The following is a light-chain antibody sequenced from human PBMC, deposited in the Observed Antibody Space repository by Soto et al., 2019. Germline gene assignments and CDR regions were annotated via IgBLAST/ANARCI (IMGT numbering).Light chain of an antibody. CDR2: DAS. Sequence: EMVLTQSPGTLSLSPRERATLSCRASQSVSSSYLAWYQQKPGQAPRLLIYDASSRDTGIPDRFSGSGSGADFTVTISRLEPEDLVVYYCQHYGNSLLYFSGGTKVEIK. V-gene: IGKV3-20*01. CDR3: QHYGNSLLY. J-gene: IGKJ4*01. CDR1: QSVSSSY.